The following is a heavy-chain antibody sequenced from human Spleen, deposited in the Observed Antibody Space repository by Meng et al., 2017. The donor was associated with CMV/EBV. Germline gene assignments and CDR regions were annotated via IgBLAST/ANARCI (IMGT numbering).Heavy chain of an antibody. CDR2: INSGNSYI. J-gene: IGHJ3*01. CDR1: GFTFSTYT. Sequence: GGSLRLSCAASGFTFSTYTMNWVRQAPGKGLEWVSSINSGNSYIYYADSVKGRFTISRDNAENSLYLQMNSLRVEDTAVYYCARVENYDILTGYYSQAFDVWGQGTVVTVSS. CDR3: ARVENYDILTGYYSQAFDV. V-gene: IGHV3-21*03. D-gene: IGHD3-9*01.